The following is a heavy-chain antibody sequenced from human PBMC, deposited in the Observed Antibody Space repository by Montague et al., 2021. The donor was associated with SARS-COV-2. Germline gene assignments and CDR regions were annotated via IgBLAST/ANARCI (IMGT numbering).Heavy chain of an antibody. V-gene: IGHV4-4*07. CDR2: VTTSGTT. J-gene: IGHJ4*02. CDR1: GGSITGFS. D-gene: IGHD6-6*01. CDR3: VRTPTRPLSLDS. Sequence: SETLSLTCAVSGGSITGFSWSWVRQPAGKGLEWIGRVTTSGTTNYSPSRRSRVTMSVDTSKNQFSLNLNSVTAADTAIYYCVRTPTRPLSLDSWGQGTLVTVSS.